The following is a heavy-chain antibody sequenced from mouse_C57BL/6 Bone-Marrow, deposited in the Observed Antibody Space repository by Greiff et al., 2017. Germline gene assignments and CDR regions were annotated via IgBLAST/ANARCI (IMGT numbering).Heavy chain of an antibody. D-gene: IGHD1-1*01. CDR3: AGYCGSRCDFDV. J-gene: IGHJ1*03. CDR2: IDPANGNT. V-gene: IGHV14-3*01. Sequence: EVQLQQSVAELVRPGASVKLSCTASGFNIKNTYMHWVKQRPEQGLEWIGRIDPANGNTKYAPKFQGKATITAYTSSNTAYLQLSSLTSENTAIYFYAGYCGSRCDFDVWGRGTPVTVSS. CDR1: GFNIKNTY.